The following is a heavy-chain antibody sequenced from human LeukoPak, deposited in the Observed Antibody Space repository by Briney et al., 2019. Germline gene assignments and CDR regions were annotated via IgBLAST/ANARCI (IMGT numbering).Heavy chain of an antibody. Sequence: SQTLSLTCAISGDSVSSDRATWNWIRQSPSRGLEWLGRTYYRSRWYNDYAVSVKSRISISPDTSKNQFSLQLSSATPEDTAVYYCARDSTAFDYWGQGTLVTVSS. CDR1: GDSVSSDRAT. CDR3: ARDSTAFDY. V-gene: IGHV6-1*01. J-gene: IGHJ4*02. CDR2: TYYRSRWYN.